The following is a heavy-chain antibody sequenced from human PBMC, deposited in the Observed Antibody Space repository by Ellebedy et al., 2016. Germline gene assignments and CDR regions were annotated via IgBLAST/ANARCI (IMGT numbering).Heavy chain of an antibody. D-gene: IGHD3-9*01. CDR2: ISAYDGST. CDR1: GYTFTTHG. V-gene: IGHV1-18*04. CDR3: ARDLVNPDY. J-gene: IGHJ4*02. Sequence: ASVKVSCKTSGYTFTTHGISWARQAPGQGLEWMGWISAYDGSTNYPQKFQGRVTMTTDSSTRTAYLELGRLTSDDTAIYYSARDLVNPDYWGQGTLVTVSS.